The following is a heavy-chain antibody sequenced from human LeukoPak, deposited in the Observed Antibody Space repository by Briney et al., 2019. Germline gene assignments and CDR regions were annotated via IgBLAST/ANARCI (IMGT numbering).Heavy chain of an antibody. CDR1: GYTFASYG. J-gene: IGHJ4*02. CDR2: ISAYNGNT. Sequence: ASVKVSCKASGYTFASYGISWVRQAPGQGLEWMGWISAYNGNTNYAQKFQGRLTMTTDTSTSTAYMESKSLRSDDTAVYYCAKCVSAYWSENWGQGTLVTVS. V-gene: IGHV1-18*01. D-gene: IGHD3-3*01. CDR3: AKCVSAYWSEN.